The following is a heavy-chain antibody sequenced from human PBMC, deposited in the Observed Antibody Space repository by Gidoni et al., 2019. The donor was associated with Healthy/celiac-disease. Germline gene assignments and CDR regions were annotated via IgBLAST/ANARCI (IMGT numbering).Heavy chain of an antibody. D-gene: IGHD1-26*01. CDR3: ARGGGSGSYYDFDY. J-gene: IGHJ4*02. CDR2: IYYSGST. Sequence: QLQLQESGPGLVKPSETLSLTCTVSGGPISSSSYYWGWIRQPPGKGLEWIGSIYYSGSTYYNPSLKSRVTISVDTSKNQFSLKLSSVTAADTAVYYCARGGGSGSYYDFDYWGQGTLVTVSS. CDR1: GGPISSSSYY. V-gene: IGHV4-39*01.